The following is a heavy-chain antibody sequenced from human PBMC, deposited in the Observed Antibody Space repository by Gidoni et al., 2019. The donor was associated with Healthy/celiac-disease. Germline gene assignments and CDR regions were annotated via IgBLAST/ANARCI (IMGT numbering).Heavy chain of an antibody. Sequence: QITLKESGPTLVKPTQTLTLPCTFSGFSLSTSGVGVGWIRQPPGKALEWLALIYWNDDKRYSPSLKSRLTITKDTSKNQVVLTMTNMDPVDTATYYCAHSPGSTIFGVVSGWFDPWGQGTLVTVSS. J-gene: IGHJ5*02. CDR3: AHSPGSTIFGVVSGWFDP. CDR1: GFSLSTSGVG. D-gene: IGHD3-3*01. CDR2: IYWNDDK. V-gene: IGHV2-5*01.